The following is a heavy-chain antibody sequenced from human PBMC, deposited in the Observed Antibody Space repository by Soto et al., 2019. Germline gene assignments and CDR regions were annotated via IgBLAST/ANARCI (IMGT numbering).Heavy chain of an antibody. CDR2: IYYSGST. Sequence: PSESLSLTCTVSGGSISSGGYYWSWIRQHPGKGLEWIGYIYYSGSTYYNPSLKSRVTLSVDTSKNQFSLKLSSVTAADTAVYYCARTIAAADLRNWFDPWCQGTLVTVSS. CDR1: GGSISSGGYY. J-gene: IGHJ5*02. CDR3: ARTIAAADLRNWFDP. V-gene: IGHV4-31*03. D-gene: IGHD6-13*01.